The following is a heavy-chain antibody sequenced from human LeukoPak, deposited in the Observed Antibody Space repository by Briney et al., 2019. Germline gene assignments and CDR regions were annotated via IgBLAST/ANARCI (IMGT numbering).Heavy chain of an antibody. Sequence: GGSLRLSCAASGFTFSGYGMHWVRQAPGKGLEWVAFIRYDGSNKYYADSVKGRFTISRDNSKNTLYLQMNSLRAEDTAVYYCAKGKRGYSYGFDPWGQGTLVTVSS. CDR1: GFTFSGYG. J-gene: IGHJ5*02. CDR3: AKGKRGYSYGFDP. V-gene: IGHV3-30*02. D-gene: IGHD5-18*01. CDR2: IRYDGSNK.